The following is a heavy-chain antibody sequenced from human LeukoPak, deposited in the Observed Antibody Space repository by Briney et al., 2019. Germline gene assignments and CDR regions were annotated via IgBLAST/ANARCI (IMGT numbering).Heavy chain of an antibody. V-gene: IGHV3-15*01. D-gene: IGHD1-26*01. CDR2: IRSIIDGGTT. CDR1: GFTFRNTW. J-gene: IGHJ3*02. CDR3: TTGSYYSTGAFDI. Sequence: GGSLRLSCAAYGFTFRNTWMSWVRQTPGKGLELVGRIRSIIDGGTTEYAAPVKGRFSVSRDDSKNTLYLQMNSLRTDDTAVYYCTTGSYYSTGAFDIWGLGTMVTVSP.